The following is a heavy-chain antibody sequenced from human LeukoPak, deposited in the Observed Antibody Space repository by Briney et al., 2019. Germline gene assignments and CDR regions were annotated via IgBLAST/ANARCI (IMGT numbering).Heavy chain of an antibody. D-gene: IGHD2-15*01. CDR3: AKARYCSGGSCYSDY. Sequence: GGSLRLSCAASGFTFSSYAMSWVRQAPGKGLEGVSAISGSGGSTYYADSVKGRFTISRDNSKNTLYLQMNSLRAGDTAVYYCAKARYCSGGSCYSDYWGQGTLVTVSS. V-gene: IGHV3-23*01. CDR1: GFTFSSYA. CDR2: ISGSGGST. J-gene: IGHJ4*02.